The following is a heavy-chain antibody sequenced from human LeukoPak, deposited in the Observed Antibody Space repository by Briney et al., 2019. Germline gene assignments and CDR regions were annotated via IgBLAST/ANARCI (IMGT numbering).Heavy chain of an antibody. CDR3: AKNQDGYYYYGMDV. CDR1: GFTFSSYD. D-gene: IGHD1-14*01. CDR2: ISGSGAST. V-gene: IGHV3-23*01. Sequence: PRGSLRLSCAASGFTFSSYDMSWVRQAPGKGLEWVSAISGSGASTYYADSVKGRFTVSRDSSRNTLYLQMNSLRAEDTAVYYCAKNQDGYYYYGMDVWGQGTTVTVSS. J-gene: IGHJ6*02.